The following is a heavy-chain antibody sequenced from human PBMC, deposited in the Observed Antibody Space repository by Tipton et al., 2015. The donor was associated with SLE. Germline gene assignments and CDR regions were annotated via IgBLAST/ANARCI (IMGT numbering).Heavy chain of an antibody. J-gene: IGHJ3*02. D-gene: IGHD5-18*01. CDR2: IHHSGST. Sequence: TLSLTCTVSGGAVNTDSYYWGWIRQPPGKGLEWIGEIHHSGSTNYNPSLKSRVTISVDTSKNQFSLKLSSVTAADTAVYYCARAGYSYAPDAFDIWGQGTMVTVSS. CDR1: GGAVNTDSYY. CDR3: ARAGYSYAPDAFDI. V-gene: IGHV4-39*07.